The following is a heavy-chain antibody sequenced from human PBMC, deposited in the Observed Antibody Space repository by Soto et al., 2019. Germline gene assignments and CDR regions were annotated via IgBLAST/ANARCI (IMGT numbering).Heavy chain of an antibody. CDR2: IKQDGSEK. Sequence: PGESLKISCAASGFTFSSYWMSWVRQAPGKGLEWVANIKQDGSEKYYVDSVKGRFTISRDNAKNSLYLQMNSLRAEDTAVYYCARGLYYYDSSGYEGEFWGQGTLVTVSS. D-gene: IGHD3-22*01. CDR3: ARGLYYYDSSGYEGEF. CDR1: GFTFSSYW. V-gene: IGHV3-7*01. J-gene: IGHJ4*02.